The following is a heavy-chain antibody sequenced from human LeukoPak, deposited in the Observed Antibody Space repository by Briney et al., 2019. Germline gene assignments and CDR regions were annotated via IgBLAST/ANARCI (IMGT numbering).Heavy chain of an antibody. D-gene: IGHD6-13*01. CDR2: IRYDGSNK. V-gene: IGHV3-30*02. CDR3: AKTGSSSWGYFDY. Sequence: GGSLRLSCVASGFTFSSHGMHWVRQAPGKGLEWVAFIRYDGSNKYYADSVKGRFTISRDNSKNTLYLQMNSLRAEDTAVYYCAKTGSSSWGYFDYWGQGTLVTVSS. CDR1: GFTFSSHG. J-gene: IGHJ4*02.